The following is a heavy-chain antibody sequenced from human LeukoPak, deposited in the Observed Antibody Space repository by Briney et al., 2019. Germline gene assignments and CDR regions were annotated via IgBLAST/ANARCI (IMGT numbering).Heavy chain of an antibody. D-gene: IGHD3-9*01. Sequence: SETLSLTCTVSGGSISSYYWNWIRQPAGKGLEWIGYIYYSGSTNYNPSLKSRVTISVDTSKNQFSLKLSSVTAADTAVYYCARHAAHYDILTGYYSPSGMDVWGQGTTVTVSS. CDR1: GGSISSYY. CDR3: ARHAAHYDILTGYYSPSGMDV. V-gene: IGHV4-59*08. J-gene: IGHJ6*02. CDR2: IYYSGST.